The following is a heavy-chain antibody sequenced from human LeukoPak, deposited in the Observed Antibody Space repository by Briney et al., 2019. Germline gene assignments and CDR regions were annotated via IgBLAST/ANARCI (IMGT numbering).Heavy chain of an antibody. V-gene: IGHV1-8*01. CDR1: GYTFTSYD. Sequence: ASVKVSCKASGYTFTSYDINWVRQATGQGLEWMGWMNPNSGNTGYAQKFQGRVTMTRNTSISTAYMELSSLRSEDTAVYYCARDDDILTGPLGYWGQGTLVTVSS. CDR3: ARDDDILTGPLGY. D-gene: IGHD3-9*01. CDR2: MNPNSGNT. J-gene: IGHJ4*02.